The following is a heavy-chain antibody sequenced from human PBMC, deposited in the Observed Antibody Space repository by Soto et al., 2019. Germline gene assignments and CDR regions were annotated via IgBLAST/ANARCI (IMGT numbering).Heavy chain of an antibody. CDR3: ARGTFPAAPFYGMDV. CDR2: IVVGSGNT. J-gene: IGHJ6*02. Sequence: SVQVSCKASGFTFTSSAVQRVRQTRGQRLEWIGWIVVGSGNTNYAQKFQERVTITRDMSTSTAYMELSSLRSEDTAVYYCARGTFPAAPFYGMDVWGQGTTVTVSS. V-gene: IGHV1-58*01. CDR1: GFTFTSSA. D-gene: IGHD2-2*01.